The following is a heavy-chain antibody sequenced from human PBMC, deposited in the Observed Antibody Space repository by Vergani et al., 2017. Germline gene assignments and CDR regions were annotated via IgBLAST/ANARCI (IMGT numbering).Heavy chain of an antibody. CDR3: AIDGYCSSTSCYSPYYYYMDV. CDR1: GYTFTSYG. J-gene: IGHJ6*03. D-gene: IGHD2-2*03. V-gene: IGHV1-18*01. CDR2: ISAYNGNT. Sequence: QVQLVQSGAEVKKPGASVKVSCKASGYTFTSYGISWVRQAPGQGLEWMGWISAYNGNTNYAQKLQGRVTMTTETSTSTAYMELRSLRSDDTAVYYCAIDGYCSSTSCYSPYYYYMDVWGKGTTVTVSS.